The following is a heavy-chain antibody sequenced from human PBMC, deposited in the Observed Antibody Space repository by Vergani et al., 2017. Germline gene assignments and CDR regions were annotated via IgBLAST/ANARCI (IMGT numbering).Heavy chain of an antibody. CDR3: ARVNTETNGHLYYYYYMDV. D-gene: IGHD4-11*01. J-gene: IGHJ6*03. Sequence: QVQLQQWGGGLLKASETLSLTCVVNGGSFTSYHWTWIRQSPGEGLEWVGDIDHTGRPDYNPSLKRRLTMSVDKSRNQFSLTLNSVTATDTAIYFCARVNTETNGHLYYYYYMDVWGQGTAVTVS. CDR2: IDHTGRP. V-gene: IGHV4-34*01. CDR1: GGSFTSYH.